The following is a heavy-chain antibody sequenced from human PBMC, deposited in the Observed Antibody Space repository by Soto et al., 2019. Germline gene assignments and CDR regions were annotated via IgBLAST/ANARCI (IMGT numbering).Heavy chain of an antibody. CDR2: IIPIFGTA. CDR1: GGTFSSYA. D-gene: IGHD1-7*01. V-gene: IGHV1-69*01. CDR3: ATGGKLELPDY. J-gene: IGHJ4*02. Sequence: QVPLVQSGTEVKKPGSSVKVSCKTSGGTFSSYAINWVRQAPGQGLEWMGGIIPIFGTADYAQKFQGRLTITADASTRTAYMELSSLKSEDTAVYYCATGGKLELPDYWGQGTLVTVSS.